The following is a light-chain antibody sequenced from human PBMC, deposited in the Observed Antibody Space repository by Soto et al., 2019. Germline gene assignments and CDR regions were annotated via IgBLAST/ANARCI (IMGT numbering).Light chain of an antibody. J-gene: IGKJ1*01. V-gene: IGKV1-16*02. CDR1: QGISSY. CDR3: QQYNAYPWT. CDR2: SAS. Sequence: DIQLTQSPSSLSASVGDRVTITCRVSQGISSYLNWYRQKPGKVPKLLIYSASNLQSGVPSNFSGSGSGTEFSLTISSLQPEDFATYYCQQYNAYPWTFGQGTKVDIK.